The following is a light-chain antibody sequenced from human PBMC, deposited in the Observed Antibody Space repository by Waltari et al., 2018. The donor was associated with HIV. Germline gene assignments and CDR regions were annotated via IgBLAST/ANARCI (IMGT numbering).Light chain of an antibody. CDR2: KTS. CDR3: MQALQAHS. CDR1: QTLLYSDGYKY. V-gene: IGKV2-28*01. J-gene: IGKJ2*01. Sequence: DIVMTQSPLSLPVTTGESASISCRSGQTLLYSDGYKYLDWYQQKPGQSPRLLIYKTSNRASGVSDRFSGSASGTDFTLRISRVEAEDVGVYYCMQALQAHSFGQGTKLEIK.